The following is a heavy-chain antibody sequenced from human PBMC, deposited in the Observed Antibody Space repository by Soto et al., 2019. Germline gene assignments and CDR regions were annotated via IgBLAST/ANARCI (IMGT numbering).Heavy chain of an antibody. CDR1: GFSFDDYG. V-gene: IGHV3-9*01. D-gene: IGHD2-2*03. CDR3: AKDNDLDRDGPFDY. Sequence: EVQLVESGGGSVQPGRSLRLSCAASGFSFDDYGMHWVRQGPGKGLEWVSGISWNSGDIYYADSVKGRFTISRDNAKRSLYLQMTSLRTEDTALYYCAKDNDLDRDGPFDYWGQGILVNVSS. CDR2: ISWNSGDI. J-gene: IGHJ4*02.